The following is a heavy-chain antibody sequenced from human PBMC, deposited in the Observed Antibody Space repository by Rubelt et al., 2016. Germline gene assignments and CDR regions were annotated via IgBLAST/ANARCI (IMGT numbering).Heavy chain of an antibody. CDR2: INDDVSST. CDR3: AKNDYGDYAGSFDY. D-gene: IGHD4-17*01. CDR1: GFTVSSVW. J-gene: IGHJ4*02. Sequence: EARGGLVQPGGSLRLSCVASGFTVSSVWMHWVRQVPGKGLVWVSRINDDVSSTTTAYADSVEGRFTISRDYAKNTLYLQMNSLRAEDTAGYYCAKNDYGDYAGSFDYWGQGTLVTVSS. V-gene: IGHV3-74*02.